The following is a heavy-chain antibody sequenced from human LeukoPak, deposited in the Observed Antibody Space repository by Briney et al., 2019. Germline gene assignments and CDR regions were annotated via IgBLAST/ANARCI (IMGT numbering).Heavy chain of an antibody. CDR2: ISTSSSYI. CDR3: ARDPYSSSWSYGMDV. V-gene: IGHV3-21*04. J-gene: IGHJ6*02. D-gene: IGHD6-13*01. CDR1: GFTFSAYS. Sequence: GGSLRLSCAASGFTFSAYSMNWVRQAPGKGLEWVSSISTSSSYIYYADSVKGRFTVSRDNAKNSLFLHMNSLRAEDTAVYYCARDPYSSSWSYGMDVWGQGTTVTVSS.